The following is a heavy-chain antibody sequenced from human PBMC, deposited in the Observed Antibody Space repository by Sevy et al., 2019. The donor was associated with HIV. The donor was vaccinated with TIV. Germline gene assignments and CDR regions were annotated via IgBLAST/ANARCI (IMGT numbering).Heavy chain of an antibody. CDR1: GFISSPYW. CDR3: ARDRGDYYDSSGYYFDY. V-gene: IGHV3-74*01. J-gene: IGHJ4*02. D-gene: IGHD3-22*01. CDR2: INPDGSIT. Sequence: GGSLRLSCTASGFISSPYWMHWVRQAPGKGLVWVSRINPDGSITSYADAVKGRFTISRDNAKNTLYLQMNSLRAEDTAVYYCARDRGDYYDSSGYYFDYWGQGTLVTVSS.